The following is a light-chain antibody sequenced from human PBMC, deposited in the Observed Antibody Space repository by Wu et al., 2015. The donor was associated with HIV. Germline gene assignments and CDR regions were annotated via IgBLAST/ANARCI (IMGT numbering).Light chain of an antibody. CDR1: QSVSSN. J-gene: IGKJ2*01. Sequence: EIVMTQSPAILSVSPGERGXLFCRATQSVSSNLAWYQQKPGQAPRLLIYDASTRAAGIPGRFSGSGSGTDFSLTISDIQSEDFAVYYCQQYKDWPRYTFGQGTKLEIK. V-gene: IGKV3-15*01. CDR3: QQYKDWPRYT. CDR2: DAS.